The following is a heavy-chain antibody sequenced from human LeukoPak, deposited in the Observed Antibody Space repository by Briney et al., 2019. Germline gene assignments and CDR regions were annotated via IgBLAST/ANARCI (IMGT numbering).Heavy chain of an antibody. CDR2: MYVSGTT. J-gene: IGHJ6*02. Sequence: SETLSLTCSVSGGSISNSYLSWVRQPAGKGLEWIGRMYVSGTTNYNPPLRSRVSMSIDSSKNQFSLRLSSVTAADTAVYYCARENYYDSSGYSEGMDVWGQGTTVAVS. D-gene: IGHD3-22*01. CDR3: ARENYYDSSGYSEGMDV. CDR1: GGSISNSY. V-gene: IGHV4-4*07.